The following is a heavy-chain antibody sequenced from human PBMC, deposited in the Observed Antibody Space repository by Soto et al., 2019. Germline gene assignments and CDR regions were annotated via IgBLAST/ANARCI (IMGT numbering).Heavy chain of an antibody. CDR2: ISGSGGST. CDR3: ANDLAGATIDY. D-gene: IGHD1-26*01. CDR1: GFTFSSYA. V-gene: IGHV3-23*01. J-gene: IGHJ4*02. Sequence: GGYLRLSCAASGFTFSSYAMSWVRQAPGKGLEWVSAISGSGGSTYYEESGTGRFTISRDNSKNTLYLQMNSLRAEDPAVYSFANDLAGATIDYWGQGPLVTSPQ.